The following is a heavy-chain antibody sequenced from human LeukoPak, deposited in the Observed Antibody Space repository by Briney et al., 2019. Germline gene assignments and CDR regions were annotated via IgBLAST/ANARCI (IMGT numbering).Heavy chain of an antibody. CDR2: INHSGST. J-gene: IGHJ3*02. D-gene: IGHD5-18*01. V-gene: IGHV4-34*01. CDR3: AREGQLYSYYDAFDI. CDR1: GGSFSGYY. Sequence: PSETLSLTCAVYGGSFSGYYWSWIRQPPGKGLEWIGEINHSGSTNYNPSLKSRVTISVDTSKNQFSLKLTSVTAEDTAVYYCAREGQLYSYYDAFDIWGQGTMVTVSS.